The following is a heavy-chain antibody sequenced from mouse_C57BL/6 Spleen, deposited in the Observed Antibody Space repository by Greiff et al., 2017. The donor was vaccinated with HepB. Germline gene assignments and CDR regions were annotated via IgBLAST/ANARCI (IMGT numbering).Heavy chain of an antibody. J-gene: IGHJ4*01. D-gene: IGHD3-3*01. Sequence: LVESGAELVKPGASVKISCKASGYAFSSYWMNWVKQRPGKGLEWIGQIYPGDGDTNYNGKFKGKATLTADKSSSTAYMQLSSLTSEDSAVYFCARSGWDIPYAMDYWGQGTSVTVSS. V-gene: IGHV1-80*01. CDR3: ARSGWDIPYAMDY. CDR2: IYPGDGDT. CDR1: GYAFSSYW.